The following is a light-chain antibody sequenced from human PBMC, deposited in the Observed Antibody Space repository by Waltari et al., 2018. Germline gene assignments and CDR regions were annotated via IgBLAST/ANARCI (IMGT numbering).Light chain of an antibody. J-gene: IGKJ4*01. Sequence: DIVMTQSPDSLAVSLGARDTLNCNTSQSVFYRSDNRNYLAWYHQKPGQPPKLLSYWASTRESGVPDRFSGSGSGTDFTLTISSLQAEDVAVYFCQQYYSIPLTFGGGTKVEIK. CDR2: WAS. CDR3: QQYYSIPLT. CDR1: QSVFYRSDNRNY. V-gene: IGKV4-1*01.